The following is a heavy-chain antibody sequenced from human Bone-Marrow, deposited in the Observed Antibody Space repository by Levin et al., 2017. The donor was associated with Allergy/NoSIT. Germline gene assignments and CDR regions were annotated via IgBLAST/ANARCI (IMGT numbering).Heavy chain of an antibody. V-gene: IGHV3-49*03. D-gene: IGHD1-26*01. CDR1: GFTFGDYA. CDR3: TRDGFEGSKISGSYVRNYYGMDV. J-gene: IGHJ6*02. Sequence: GESLKISCTASGFTFGDYAMSWFRQAPGKGLEWVGFIRSKAYGGTTEYAASVKGRFTISRDDSKSIAYLQMNSLKTEDTAVYYCTRDGFEGSKISGSYVRNYYGMDVWGQGTTVTVSS. CDR2: IRSKAYGGTT.